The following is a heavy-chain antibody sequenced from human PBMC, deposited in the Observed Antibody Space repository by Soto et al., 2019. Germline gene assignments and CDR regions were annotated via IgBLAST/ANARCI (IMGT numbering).Heavy chain of an antibody. CDR1: GFTFSSYS. D-gene: IGHD3-9*01. CDR3: ARDWYYDILTGYEDYGMDV. V-gene: IGHV3-21*01. J-gene: IGHJ6*02. Sequence: GGSLRLSCAASGFTFSSYSMNWVRQAPGKGLEWVSSISSSSSYIYYADSVKGRFTISRDNAKNSLYLQMNSLRAEDTAVYYCARDWYYDILTGYEDYGMDVWGQGTTVTVSS. CDR2: ISSSSSYI.